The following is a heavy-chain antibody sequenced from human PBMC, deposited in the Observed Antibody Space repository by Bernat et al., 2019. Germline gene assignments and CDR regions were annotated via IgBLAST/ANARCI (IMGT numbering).Heavy chain of an antibody. D-gene: IGHD3-3*01. V-gene: IGHV4-30-4*01. CDR2: IYYSGNT. CDR3: ARVHAITIFGVVITTFDY. CDR1: GGSISSGDYY. J-gene: IGHJ4*02. Sequence: QVQLQESGPGLVKPSQTLSLTCTVSGGSISSGDYYWSWIRQPPGKGLEWIGYIYYSGNTYFNPSLKSRVTISLDTSRAQFSLKLSSVTAADTAVYYCARVHAITIFGVVITTFDYWGQGTLVTVSS.